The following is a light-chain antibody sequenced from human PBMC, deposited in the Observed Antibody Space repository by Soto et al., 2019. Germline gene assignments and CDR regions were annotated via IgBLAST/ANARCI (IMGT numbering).Light chain of an antibody. Sequence: EIVMTQSPATLSVSPGERATLSCRASHTISSSYLAWYQQKPGQAPRLLIYGASSRATGIPDRFSGSGSGTDFTLTISRLEPEDFAVYYCQQYGSSPLTFGQGTRLEIK. CDR3: QQYGSSPLT. CDR1: HTISSSY. J-gene: IGKJ5*01. CDR2: GAS. V-gene: IGKV3-20*01.